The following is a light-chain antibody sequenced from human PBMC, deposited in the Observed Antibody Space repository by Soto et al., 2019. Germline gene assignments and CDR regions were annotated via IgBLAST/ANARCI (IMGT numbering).Light chain of an antibody. CDR2: EVS. CDR3: SSYTRRTNYV. J-gene: IGLJ1*01. Sequence: QSVLTQPASVSGSPGQSITISCTGTSSDVGGYNYVSWYQQHPGKAPKLMIYEVSNRPSGVSFRFSGSKSGNTASLTISGLQAEDEAYYYCSSYTRRTNYVFGNGTNVTV. CDR1: SSDVGGYNY. V-gene: IGLV2-14*01.